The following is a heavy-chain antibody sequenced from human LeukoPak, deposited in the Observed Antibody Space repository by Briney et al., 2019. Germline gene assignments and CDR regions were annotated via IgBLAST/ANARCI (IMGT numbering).Heavy chain of an antibody. J-gene: IGHJ3*02. Sequence: GGSLRLSCAASGFTFSSYAMSWVRQAPGKGLEWVAVISYDGSNKYYADSVKGRFTISRDNSKNSLYLQMNSLRTEDTALYYCAKDWGCSSTSCLHDAFDIWGQGTMVTVSS. CDR2: ISYDGSNK. V-gene: IGHV3-30*18. CDR1: GFTFSSYA. D-gene: IGHD2-2*01. CDR3: AKDWGCSSTSCLHDAFDI.